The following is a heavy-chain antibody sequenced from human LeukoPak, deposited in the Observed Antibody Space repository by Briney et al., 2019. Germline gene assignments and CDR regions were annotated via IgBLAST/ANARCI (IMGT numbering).Heavy chain of an antibody. CDR2: IYYSGST. V-gene: IGHV4-31*03. Sequence: SETLSLTCTVSGGSISSGGYYWSWIRQHPGKGLEWIGYIYYSGSTYYNPSLKSRVTISVDTSKNQFSLKLSSVTAADTAVYYCAGRYCRSTSCRKPNWFDPWGQGTLVTVSS. J-gene: IGHJ5*02. CDR3: AGRYCRSTSCRKPNWFDP. CDR1: GGSISSGGYY. D-gene: IGHD2-2*01.